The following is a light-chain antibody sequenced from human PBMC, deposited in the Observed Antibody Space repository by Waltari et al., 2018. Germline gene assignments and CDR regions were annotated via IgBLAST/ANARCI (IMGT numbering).Light chain of an antibody. CDR2: WSS. J-gene: IGKJ2*01. CDR1: QSVLYSSNNKNY. V-gene: IGKV4-1*01. Sequence: DIVMTQSPDSLAVSLGERATINCKSSQSVLYSSNNKNYLACYQQKPGQRPKLLIYWSSTRDSGVPDRFSGSGSGTDFTLTISSLQAEDVAVYYCQQYYSTLYTFGQGTKLEIK. CDR3: QQYYSTLYT.